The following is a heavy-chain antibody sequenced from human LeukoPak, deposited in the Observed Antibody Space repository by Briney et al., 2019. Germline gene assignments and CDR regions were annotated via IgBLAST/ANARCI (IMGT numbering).Heavy chain of an antibody. V-gene: IGHV3-74*01. J-gene: IGHJ4*02. CDR2: ISSEGSST. D-gene: IGHD3-16*01. CDR3: ARGENTYIDY. CDR1: GFTFSIYW. Sequence: PGRSLRLSCAASGFTFSIYWMHWVRQAPGKGLVWVSRISSEGSSTTYADSVKGRFTISRDNAKDTLYLQMNSLRAEDTAVYYCARGENTYIDYWGQGTLVTVSS.